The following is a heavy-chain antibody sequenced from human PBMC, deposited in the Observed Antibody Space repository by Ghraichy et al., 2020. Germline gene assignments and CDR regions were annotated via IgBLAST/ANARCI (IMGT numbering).Heavy chain of an antibody. J-gene: IGHJ4*02. Sequence: SETLSLTCTVSGGSFGTYYWTWVRQPAGKGLEWIGRIYISGNTYYNPSLKSRVTMSLDTSKNQFSLTLTSVTAADTAVYYCARGGGATAEFWGQGTLVTVSS. CDR3: ARGGGATAEF. CDR2: IYISGNT. V-gene: IGHV4-4*07. D-gene: IGHD6-13*01. CDR1: GGSFGTYY.